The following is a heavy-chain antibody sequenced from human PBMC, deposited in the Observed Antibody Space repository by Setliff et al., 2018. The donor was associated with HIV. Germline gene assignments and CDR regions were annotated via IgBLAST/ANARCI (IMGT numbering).Heavy chain of an antibody. J-gene: IGHJ5*02. CDR1: GYSFSSHP. D-gene: IGHD2-15*01. V-gene: IGHV1-3*04. CDR3: ARDRCNGIKCYLYNWFDP. Sequence: ASVKVSCKASGYSFSSHPIHWVRQAPGQRPEWMGWIKTDNGDTQYSQKFRDRVTITRDTSADTVYMELSSLRSEDTAVYYCARDRCNGIKCYLYNWFDPWGQGTLVTVSS. CDR2: IKTDNGDT.